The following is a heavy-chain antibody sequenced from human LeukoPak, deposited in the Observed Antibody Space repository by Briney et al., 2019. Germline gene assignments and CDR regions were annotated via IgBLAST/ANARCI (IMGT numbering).Heavy chain of an antibody. V-gene: IGHV3-30*18. D-gene: IGHD6-6*01. Sequence: PGGSLRLSCAASGFTFSSYGMHWVRQAPGKGLEWVAVMSYDGSNKYYGDSVKGRFTISRDNSKNTLYLQMNSLRAEDTAVYYCAKMWSSSSSLDYWGQGTLVTVSS. J-gene: IGHJ4*02. CDR1: GFTFSSYG. CDR3: AKMWSSSSSLDY. CDR2: MSYDGSNK.